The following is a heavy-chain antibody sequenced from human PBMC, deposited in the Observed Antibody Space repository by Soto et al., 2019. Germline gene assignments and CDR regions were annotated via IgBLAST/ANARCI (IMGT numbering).Heavy chain of an antibody. V-gene: IGHV1-46*03. D-gene: IGHD6-19*01. CDR2: INPSGGST. CDR3: ASNLGSSGPNDAFDI. Sequence: ASVKVSCKASGYTFTSYYMHWVRQAPGRGLEWMGIINPSGGSTSYAQKFQGRVTMTRDTSTSTVYMELSSLRSEDTAVYYCASNLGSSGPNDAFDIWGQGTMVTVS. J-gene: IGHJ3*02. CDR1: GYTFTSYY.